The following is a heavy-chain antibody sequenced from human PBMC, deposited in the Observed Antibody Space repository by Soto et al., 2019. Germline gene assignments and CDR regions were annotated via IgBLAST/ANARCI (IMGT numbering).Heavy chain of an antibody. V-gene: IGHV3-48*03. CDR2: ISSSGSTI. CDR3: ARYYYDSSGYYYGYFDL. Sequence: GGSLRLSCAASGFTFSSYEMNWVRQAPGKGLEWVSYISSSGSTIYYADSVKGRFTISRDNAKNSLYLQMNSLRAEDTAVYYCARYYYDSSGYYYGYFDLWGHGTLVTVSS. CDR1: GFTFSSYE. D-gene: IGHD3-22*01. J-gene: IGHJ2*01.